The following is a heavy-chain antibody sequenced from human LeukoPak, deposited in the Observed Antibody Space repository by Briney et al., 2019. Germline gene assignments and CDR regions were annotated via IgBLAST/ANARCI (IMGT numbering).Heavy chain of an antibody. CDR3: AKELRTGCSDAFDI. J-gene: IGHJ3*02. Sequence: GGSLRLSCAASGFTFSSCGMHWVRQAPGKGLEWVAVISYDGNKKYYADSVKGRITISRDNSKNTLYLQMNSLRAEDTAVYYCAKELRTGCSDAFDIWGQGTMVTVSS. V-gene: IGHV3-30*18. CDR1: GFTFSSCG. CDR2: ISYDGNKK. D-gene: IGHD1-1*01.